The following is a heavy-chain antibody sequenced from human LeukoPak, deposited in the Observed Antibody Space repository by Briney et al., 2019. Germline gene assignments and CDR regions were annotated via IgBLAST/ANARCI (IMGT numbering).Heavy chain of an antibody. Sequence: TGGSLRLSCAASGFTVSSNYMSWVRQAPGKGLEWVSVIYSGGSTYYADSVKGRFTISRDNSKNTLYLQMNSLRAEDTAVYYCARVKTAMVDDAFDIWGQGTMVTVS. V-gene: IGHV3-53*01. CDR2: IYSGGST. J-gene: IGHJ3*02. CDR1: GFTVSSNY. D-gene: IGHD5-18*01. CDR3: ARVKTAMVDDAFDI.